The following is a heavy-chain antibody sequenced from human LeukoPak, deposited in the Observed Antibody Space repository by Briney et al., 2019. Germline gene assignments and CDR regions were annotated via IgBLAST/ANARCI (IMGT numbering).Heavy chain of an antibody. V-gene: IGHV3-23*01. CDR3: AKDQEYCSSTSSYGGDYFDY. CDR2: ISAIVGST. D-gene: IGHD2-2*01. J-gene: IGHJ4*01. CDR1: GFTFSSFA. Sequence: ARCLRLSCAASGFTFSSFAMSWVRQPPGKWLEWVSAISAIVGSTYYADSVGGRFTVSRDPSKHTLYLQMNSLRAADTAVYYCAKDQEYCSSTSSYGGDYFDYWGQGTLVTVSS.